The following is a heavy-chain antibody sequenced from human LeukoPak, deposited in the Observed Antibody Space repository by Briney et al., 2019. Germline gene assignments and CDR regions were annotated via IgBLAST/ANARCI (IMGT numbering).Heavy chain of an antibody. J-gene: IGHJ4*02. CDR1: GFTFSSYA. Sequence: GGSLRLSCAASGFTFSSYAMHWVRQAPGKGLEWVAVISYDGSNKYYADSVKGRFTISRDNSKNTLYLQMNSLRAVDTAVYYCARDLSGYAPDGYWGQGTLVTVSS. V-gene: IGHV3-30*04. CDR3: ARDLSGYAPDGY. CDR2: ISYDGSNK. D-gene: IGHD5-12*01.